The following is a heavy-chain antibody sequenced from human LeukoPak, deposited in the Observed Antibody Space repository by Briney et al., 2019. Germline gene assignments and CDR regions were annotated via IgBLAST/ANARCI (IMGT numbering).Heavy chain of an antibody. CDR3: ARVKWRGPTSSGWLDY. D-gene: IGHD6-19*01. J-gene: IGHJ4*02. Sequence: SQTLSLTCAISGDSVSSNSVAWNWIRQSPSRGLEWLGRTYYRSKWYNDFAVSMKSRITINPDTSKNQFSLQLNSVTPEDTAVYYCARVKWRGPTSSGWLDYWGQGTLVTVSS. CDR1: GDSVSSNSVA. CDR2: TYYRSKWYN. V-gene: IGHV6-1*01.